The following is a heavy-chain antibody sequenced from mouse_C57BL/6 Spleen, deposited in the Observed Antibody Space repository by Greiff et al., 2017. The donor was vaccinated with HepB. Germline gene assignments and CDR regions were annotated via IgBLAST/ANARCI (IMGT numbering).Heavy chain of an antibody. CDR1: GYTFTSYG. J-gene: IGHJ4*01. Sequence: EVQLQQSGAELVRPGSSVKMSCKTSGYTFTSYGINWVKQRPGQGLEWIGYIYIGNGYTEYNEKFKGKATLTSDTSSSTAYMQLSSLTSEDSAIYFWARDRITTVVATNAMDYWGQGTSVTVSS. CDR3: ARDRITTVVATNAMDY. D-gene: IGHD1-1*01. CDR2: IYIGNGYT. V-gene: IGHV1-58*01.